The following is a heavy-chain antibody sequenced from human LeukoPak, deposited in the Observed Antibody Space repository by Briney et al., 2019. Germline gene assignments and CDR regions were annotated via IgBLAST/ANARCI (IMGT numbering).Heavy chain of an antibody. D-gene: IGHD5-18*01. CDR3: ARVDTAMDWYFDL. J-gene: IGHJ2*01. V-gene: IGHV3-48*04. Sequence: PGGSLRLSCAASGFTFSSSSMDWVRQAPGKGLEWVSYISSSSSTIYYADSVKGRFTISRDNAKNSLYLQMNSLRAEDTAVYYCARVDTAMDWYFDLWGRGTLVTVSS. CDR1: GFTFSSSS. CDR2: ISSSSSTI.